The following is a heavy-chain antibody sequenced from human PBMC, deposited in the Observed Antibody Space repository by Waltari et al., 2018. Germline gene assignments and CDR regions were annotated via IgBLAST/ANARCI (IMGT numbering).Heavy chain of an antibody. CDR2: MNPNSGNT. CDR3: ARGNAYSGSQGDY. CDR1: GYTFTSYD. D-gene: IGHD1-26*01. Sequence: QVQLVQSGAEVKKPGASVKVSCTASGYTFTSYDINWVRQATGQGLEWMVWMNPNSGNTGDAQKFQGRVTMTRNTSISTAYMELSSLRSEDTAVYYCARGNAYSGSQGDYWGQGTLVTVSS. V-gene: IGHV1-8*02. J-gene: IGHJ4*02.